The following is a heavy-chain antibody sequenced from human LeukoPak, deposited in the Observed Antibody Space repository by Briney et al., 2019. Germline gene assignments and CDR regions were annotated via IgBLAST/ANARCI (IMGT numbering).Heavy chain of an antibody. D-gene: IGHD6-13*01. V-gene: IGHV3-30*04. J-gene: IGHJ4*02. Sequence: GGSLRLSCAASGFTFSCYPMHWVRQAPGKGLEWVAVISYDGSNKYYADSVKGRFTISRDNSKNTVYLQMNSLRVEDTAVYYCANGGIAAASWGQGTLVTVSS. CDR2: ISYDGSNK. CDR3: ANGGIAAAS. CDR1: GFTFSCYP.